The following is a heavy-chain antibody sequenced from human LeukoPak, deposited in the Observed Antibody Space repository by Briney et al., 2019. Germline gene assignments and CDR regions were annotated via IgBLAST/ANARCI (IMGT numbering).Heavy chain of an antibody. V-gene: IGHV3-9*01. J-gene: IGHJ4*02. CDR3: AKDRRGDIVVVPAAMPDY. CDR1: GFTFDDYA. Sequence: GGSLRLSRAASGFTFDDYAMHWVRQAPGKGLEWVSGISWNSGSIGYADSVKGRFTISRDNAKNSLYLQMNSLRAEDTALYYCAKDRRGDIVVVPAAMPDYWGQGTLVTVSS. CDR2: ISWNSGSI. D-gene: IGHD2-2*01.